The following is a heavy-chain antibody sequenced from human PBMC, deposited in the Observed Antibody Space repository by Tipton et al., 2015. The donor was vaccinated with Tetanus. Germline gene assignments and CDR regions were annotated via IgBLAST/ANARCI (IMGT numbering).Heavy chain of an antibody. J-gene: IGHJ4*02. V-gene: IGHV4-59*01. CDR2: VYYTGST. Sequence: TLSLTCAVYGASFSDYYWSWIRQAPGKGLEWIGYVYYTGSTNHNPSLKSRVTISMDRSKNQISLQLTSVTAADTVVYFCAGVTAQRTELYFDHWGQGTLVTVSS. CDR3: AGVTAQRTELYFDH. CDR1: GASFSDYY. D-gene: IGHD6-13*01.